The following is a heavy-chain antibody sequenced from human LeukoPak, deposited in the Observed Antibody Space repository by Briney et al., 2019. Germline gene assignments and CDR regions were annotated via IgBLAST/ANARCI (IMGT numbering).Heavy chain of an antibody. J-gene: IGHJ6*03. CDR3: ARDIWNDGNYYMDV. Sequence: GGSLRLSCTASGFSLSDYGMHWVRQAPGKGLEWVALIWSGASAGLYADSVKGRFTISRDGSRNTMYLQMDSLRAEDTAVYHCARDIWNDGNYYMDVWGKGTTVAVSS. CDR2: IWSGASAG. V-gene: IGHV3-33*01. D-gene: IGHD1-1*01. CDR1: GFSLSDYG.